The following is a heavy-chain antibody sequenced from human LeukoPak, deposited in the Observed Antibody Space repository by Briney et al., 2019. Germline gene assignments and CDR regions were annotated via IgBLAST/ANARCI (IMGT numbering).Heavy chain of an antibody. D-gene: IGHD1-26*01. V-gene: IGHV3-7*01. CDR2: IKGNESAR. Sequence: GRSLRLSCAASGFIFSSYWMAWVRQAPGRGLEWVANIKGNESARHQADSVKGRFTISRDNTRNSLYLQMTNLRGDDTAVYYCARDVVGSLDYWCQGTLVTVSS. CDR1: GFIFSSYW. J-gene: IGHJ4*02. CDR3: ARDVVGSLDY.